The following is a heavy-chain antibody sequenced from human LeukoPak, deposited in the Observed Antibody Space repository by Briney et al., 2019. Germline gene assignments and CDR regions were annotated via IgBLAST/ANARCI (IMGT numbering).Heavy chain of an antibody. J-gene: IGHJ4*02. CDR2: IYYSGST. D-gene: IGHD3-22*01. CDR3: ARTPIYYFDNSGYYN. CDR1: GGSISSYY. Sequence: SETLSLTCAVYGGSISSYYWSWIRQPPGKGLEWIGYIYYSGSTNYNPSLKSRVTMSVDTSKKQFSLRLSSVTAADTAVYYCARTPIYYFDNSGYYNWGQGTLVTVSS. V-gene: IGHV4-59*12.